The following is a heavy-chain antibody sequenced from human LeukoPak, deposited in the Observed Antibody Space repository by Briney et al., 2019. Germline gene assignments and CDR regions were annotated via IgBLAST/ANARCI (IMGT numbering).Heavy chain of an antibody. D-gene: IGHD2-15*01. CDR1: GYTFTSYG. V-gene: IGHV1-18*01. CDR3: ARDRYCSGGSCYGAFDI. CDR2: ISAYNGNT. Sequence: ASVKVSCKASGYTFTSYGISWVRQAPGQGLEWMGWISAYNGNTNYAQKLQGRVTMTTDTSTSTAYMELRSPRSDDTAVYYCARDRYCSGGSCYGAFDIWGQGTMVTVSS. J-gene: IGHJ3*02.